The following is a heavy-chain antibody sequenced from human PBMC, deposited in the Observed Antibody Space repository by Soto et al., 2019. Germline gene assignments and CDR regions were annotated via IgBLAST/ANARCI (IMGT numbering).Heavy chain of an antibody. V-gene: IGHV1-18*04. CDR1: GYTFTSYG. Sequence: ASVKVSCKASGYTFTSYGISWVRQAPGQGLEWMGWISAYNGNTNYAQKFQGRVTMTRNTSISTAYMELSSLRSEDTAVYYCARVEMATGEGDYWGQGTLVTVPS. J-gene: IGHJ4*02. D-gene: IGHD5-12*01. CDR3: ARVEMATGEGDY. CDR2: ISAYNGNT.